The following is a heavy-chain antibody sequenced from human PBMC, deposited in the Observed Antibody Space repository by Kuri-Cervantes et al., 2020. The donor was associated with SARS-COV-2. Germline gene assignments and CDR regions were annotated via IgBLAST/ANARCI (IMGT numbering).Heavy chain of an antibody. V-gene: IGHV1-46*01. CDR3: ARPVGASLRTDV. J-gene: IGHJ4*02. CDR1: GYTFTTYF. Sequence: ASVKVSCKAFGYTFTTYFLYWVRQAPGQGLEWVGIINPSGGNTTYAQKFQGRVTMTRDTSTSTVYMELSSLGSEDTAVYYCARPVGASLRTDVWGQGTLVTVSS. D-gene: IGHD1-26*01. CDR2: INPSGGNT.